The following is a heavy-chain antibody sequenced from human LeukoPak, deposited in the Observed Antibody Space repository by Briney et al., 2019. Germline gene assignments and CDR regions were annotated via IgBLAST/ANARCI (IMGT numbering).Heavy chain of an antibody. Sequence: PGGSLRLSCAASGLTFDDYGMSWVRQAPGKGLEWVSGINWNGGSTGYADSVKGRFTISRDNAKNSLYLQMNSLRAEDTALYYCARSPLRYFDWLSVYYFDYWGQGTLVTVSS. J-gene: IGHJ4*02. CDR2: INWNGGST. V-gene: IGHV3-20*04. D-gene: IGHD3-9*01. CDR1: GLTFDDYG. CDR3: ARSPLRYFDWLSVYYFDY.